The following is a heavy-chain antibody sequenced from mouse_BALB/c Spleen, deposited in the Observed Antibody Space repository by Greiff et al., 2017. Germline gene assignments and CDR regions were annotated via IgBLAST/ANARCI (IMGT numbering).Heavy chain of an antibody. J-gene: IGHJ3*01. Sequence: EVKLMESGGGLVKPGGSLKLSCAASGFTFSDYYMYWVRQTPEKRLEWVATISDGGSYTYYPDSVKGRFTISRDNAKNNLYLQMSSLKSEDTAMYYCARDLGYDYDLFAYWGQGTLVTVSA. CDR3: ARDLGYDYDLFAY. D-gene: IGHD2-4*01. V-gene: IGHV5-4*02. CDR2: ISDGGSYT. CDR1: GFTFSDYY.